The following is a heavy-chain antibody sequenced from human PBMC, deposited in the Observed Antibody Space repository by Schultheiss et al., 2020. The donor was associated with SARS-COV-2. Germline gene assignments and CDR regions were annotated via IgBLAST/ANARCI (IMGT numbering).Heavy chain of an antibody. D-gene: IGHD4-17*01. CDR2: IWYDGSNK. CDR1: GFTFSSYG. Sequence: GGSLRLSCAASGFTFSSYGMHWVRQAPGKGLEWVAVIWYDGSNKYYADSVKGRFTISRDNSKNTVYLQMNSLRAEDTAVYYCARGPPELFETTTRGMDVXGQGTXXTVSS. CDR3: ARGPPELFETTTRGMDV. V-gene: IGHV3-33*01. J-gene: IGHJ6*01.